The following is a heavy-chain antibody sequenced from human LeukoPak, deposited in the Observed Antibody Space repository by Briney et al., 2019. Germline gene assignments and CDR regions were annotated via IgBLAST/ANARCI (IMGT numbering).Heavy chain of an antibody. Sequence: AAVTDSSKPPVDTLSSYTTSSVPHAPQQRPERMSQIIPILGIANYTQKFQGTVTITADKTTSTAYMELSSLTSEDTAVYYCARDFLFGELLRSDNWFDPRGQGTLVTVSS. V-gene: IGHV1-69*10. CDR3: ARDFLFGELLRSDNWFDP. D-gene: IGHD3-10*02. CDR2: IIPILGIA. J-gene: IGHJ5*02. CDR1: VDTLSSYT.